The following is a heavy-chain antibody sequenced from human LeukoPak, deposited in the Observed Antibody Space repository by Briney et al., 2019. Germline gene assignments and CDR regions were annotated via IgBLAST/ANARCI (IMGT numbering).Heavy chain of an antibody. V-gene: IGHV1-69*13. CDR1: GGTFSSYA. D-gene: IGHD6-6*01. CDR2: IIPIFGTA. Sequence: VASVKASCKASGGTFSSYAISWVRQAPGQGLEWMGGIIPIFGTANYAQKFQGRVTITANESTSTAYMELSSLRSEDTAVYYCARASIAARYYYYYGMDVWGQGTTVTVSS. CDR3: ARASIAARYYYYYGMDV. J-gene: IGHJ6*02.